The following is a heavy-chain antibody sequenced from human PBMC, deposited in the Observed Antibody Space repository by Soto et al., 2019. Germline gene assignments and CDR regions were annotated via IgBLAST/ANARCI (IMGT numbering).Heavy chain of an antibody. CDR2: IRPDGSET. V-gene: IGHV3-7*03. CDR1: GFTFTDFY. J-gene: IGHJ4*02. Sequence: GSLRLSCVVSGFTFTDFYMNWVRQAPGKGLEWVANIRPDGSETNYVESVKGRFTTSRDNAKNSLFLQMNSLRADDTAVYYCAGWGGHDYNYWGQGILVTV. CDR3: AGWGGHDYNY. D-gene: IGHD4-4*01.